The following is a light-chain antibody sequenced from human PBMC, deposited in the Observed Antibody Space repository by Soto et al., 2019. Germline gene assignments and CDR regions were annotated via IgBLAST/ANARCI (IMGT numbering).Light chain of an antibody. J-gene: IGKJ4*01. Sequence: EIVLTQSPGTLSLSPGERATVSCRASQSVSNFLAWYQQKPGQAPRLLIYDTSNRAGGIPARFSGSGSGTDFTLTISSLEPEDFAIYYCQQRINWPLTFGGGTKVDI. V-gene: IGKV3-11*01. CDR3: QQRINWPLT. CDR1: QSVSNF. CDR2: DTS.